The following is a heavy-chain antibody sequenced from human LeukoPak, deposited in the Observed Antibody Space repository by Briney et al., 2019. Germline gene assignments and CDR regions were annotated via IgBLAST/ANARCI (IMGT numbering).Heavy chain of an antibody. CDR1: GFTFSRYS. D-gene: IGHD1-26*01. Sequence: GGSLRLSCAASGFTFSRYSMNWVRQAPGKGLEWVSSISTSSNYIYYADSVKGRFTISRDNSKNTLYLQMNSLRAEDTALYYCARDSNSGSNYEGVFDYWGQGTLVTVSS. J-gene: IGHJ4*02. CDR2: ISTSSNYI. V-gene: IGHV3-21*01. CDR3: ARDSNSGSNYEGVFDY.